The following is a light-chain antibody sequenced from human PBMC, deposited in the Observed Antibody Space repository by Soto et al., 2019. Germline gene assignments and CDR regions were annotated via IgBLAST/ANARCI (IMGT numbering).Light chain of an antibody. CDR3: QHYDSSTWT. J-gene: IGKJ1*01. V-gene: IGKV3-20*01. Sequence: EIVLTQSPGTLSLSPGEGATLSCRASQSVSSTYFAWYQQKPGQAPRLLIYGASSRAAGIPDRFSGSGSGTDFTLTISRLEPEDFAVYYCQHYDSSTWTFGQGTKVEIK. CDR2: GAS. CDR1: QSVSSTY.